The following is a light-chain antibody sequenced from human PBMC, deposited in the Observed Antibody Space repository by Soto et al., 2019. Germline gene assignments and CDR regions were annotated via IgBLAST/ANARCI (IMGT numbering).Light chain of an antibody. CDR1: TGPVTSGHY. CDR2: DTN. J-gene: IGLJ2*01. Sequence: QTVVTQEPSLTVSPGGTVTLTCASSTGPVTSGHYPYWLQQKPGQAPKTLIYDTNNKHSWTPARFSGSVLGGKAALTLSGAQPEDEAEYYCLLSYHGDSVSVVFGGGTKLTVL. CDR3: LLSYHGDSVSVV. V-gene: IGLV7-46*01.